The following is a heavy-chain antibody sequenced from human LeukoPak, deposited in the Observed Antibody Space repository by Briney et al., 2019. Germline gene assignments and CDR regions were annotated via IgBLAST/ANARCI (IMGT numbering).Heavy chain of an antibody. CDR2: ISGSGGST. D-gene: IGHD3-22*01. J-gene: IGHJ4*02. Sequence: GGSLRLSCAASGFTFSSYAMSWVRQAPGKGLEWVSAISGSGGSTYYADSVKGRFTISRDNSKNTLYLQMNSLRAEDTAVYYCAAYDSSGXCYFDYWGQGTLVTVSS. CDR3: AAYDSSGXCYFDY. CDR1: GFTFSSYA. V-gene: IGHV3-23*01.